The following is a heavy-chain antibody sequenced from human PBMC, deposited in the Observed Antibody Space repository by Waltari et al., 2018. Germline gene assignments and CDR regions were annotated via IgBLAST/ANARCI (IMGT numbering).Heavy chain of an antibody. CDR3: VREHPNSGNYLIDC. CDR2: ITYNGMHT. J-gene: IGHJ4*02. D-gene: IGHD1-26*01. Sequence: QVQLVESGGGVVQPGGSLRLSCAASGFTFNSYAMHWVRQAPAKGLEWVALITYNGMHTYYADSVKGRFTTSRDSSKSSLYLHMNSLRPEDTALYHCVREHPNSGNYLIDCWGQGTLVTVSS. V-gene: IGHV3-30*04. CDR1: GFTFNSYA.